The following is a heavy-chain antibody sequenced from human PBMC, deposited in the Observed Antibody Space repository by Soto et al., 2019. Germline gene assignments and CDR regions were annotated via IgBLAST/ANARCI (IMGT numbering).Heavy chain of an antibody. D-gene: IGHD2-15*01. Sequence: SETLSLTCTVSGGSISSSSYYWGWIRQPPGKGLEWIGSIYYSGSTYYNPSLKSRVTISVDTSKNQFSLKLSSVTAADTAVYYCARLGGGRRGYYGMDVWGQGTTVTSP. V-gene: IGHV4-39*01. CDR3: ARLGGGRRGYYGMDV. CDR2: IYYSGST. CDR1: GGSISSSSYY. J-gene: IGHJ6*02.